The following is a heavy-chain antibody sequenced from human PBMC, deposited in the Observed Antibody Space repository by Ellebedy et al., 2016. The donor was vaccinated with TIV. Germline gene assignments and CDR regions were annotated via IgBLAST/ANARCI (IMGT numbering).Heavy chain of an antibody. Sequence: SETLSLXCTVSGGSVSRSNYYWGWIRQRPGKGPEWIGNIYHTGTTFYNPSLKSRVTISLDTSKNHFSLTLNSVTAADTAIYYCARLWFGDLLSPEGHVWGQGTTVTVSS. V-gene: IGHV4-39*02. J-gene: IGHJ6*02. D-gene: IGHD3-10*01. CDR1: GGSVSRSNYY. CDR2: IYHTGTT. CDR3: ARLWFGDLLSPEGHV.